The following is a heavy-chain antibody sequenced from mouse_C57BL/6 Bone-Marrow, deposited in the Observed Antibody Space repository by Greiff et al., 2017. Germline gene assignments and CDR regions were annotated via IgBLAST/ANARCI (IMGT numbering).Heavy chain of an antibody. J-gene: IGHJ2*01. D-gene: IGHD2-1*01. V-gene: IGHV14-4*01. Sequence: EVQLQQSGAELVRPGASVKLSCTASGFNIKDDYKHWVKQRPEQGLEWIGWIDPENGDTEYASKFQGKATITADTSSNTAYLQLSSLTSEDTAVYYCTPSTRSYWGQGTTLTVSS. CDR1: GFNIKDDY. CDR3: TPSTRSY. CDR2: IDPENGDT.